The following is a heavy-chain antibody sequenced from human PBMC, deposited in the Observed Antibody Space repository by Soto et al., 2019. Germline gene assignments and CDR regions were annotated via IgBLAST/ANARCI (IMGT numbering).Heavy chain of an antibody. V-gene: IGHV3-30*18. D-gene: IGHD3-16*02. CDR2: ISYDGSNK. CDR1: GFTFSSYG. J-gene: IGHJ6*02. CDR3: AKAPGRVIGPSYGMDV. Sequence: QVQLVESGGGVVQPGRSLRLSCAASGFTFSSYGMHWVRQAPGKGLEWVAVISYDGSNKYYADSVKGRFTISRDNSKSALYLQMNSLRAEDTAVYYCAKAPGRVIGPSYGMDVWGQGTTVTVSS.